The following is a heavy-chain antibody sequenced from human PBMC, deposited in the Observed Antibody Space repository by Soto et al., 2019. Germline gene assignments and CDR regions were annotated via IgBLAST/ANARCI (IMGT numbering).Heavy chain of an antibody. Sequence: QVQLVQSGAEVKKPGASVKVSCKASGDTFTDYYIHWVRQAPGQGLEWMGTVNPSGGHTTYAQHFPGIMTMTRATSTSTLYMELTSLTSEDTAVYYCARGGHVVVVTAALDSWGQGTLVTVSS. V-gene: IGHV1-46*01. D-gene: IGHD2-21*02. CDR1: GDTFTDYY. CDR3: ARGGHVVVVTAALDS. J-gene: IGHJ4*02. CDR2: VNPSGGHT.